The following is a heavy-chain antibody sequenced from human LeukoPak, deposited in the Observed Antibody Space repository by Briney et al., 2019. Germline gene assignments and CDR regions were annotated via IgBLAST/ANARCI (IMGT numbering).Heavy chain of an antibody. CDR1: GYTFTIYY. V-gene: IGHV1-46*01. D-gene: IGHD4-17*01. J-gene: IGHJ4*02. CDR3: ATDGGRLDYGDLDY. Sequence: GASVKVSCKASGYTFTIYYMHWVRQAPGQGLERMGIINPSGGSTSYAQKFQGRVTMTRDTSTSTVYMELSSLRSEDTAVYYCATDGGRLDYGDLDYWGQGTLVTVSS. CDR2: INPSGGST.